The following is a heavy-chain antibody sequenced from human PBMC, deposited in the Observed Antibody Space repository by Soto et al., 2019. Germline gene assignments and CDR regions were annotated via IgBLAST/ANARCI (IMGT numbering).Heavy chain of an antibody. J-gene: IGHJ4*02. CDR2: INAGNGNT. CDR3: ARSLRGITIFGVDRDALYYFDY. Sequence: GASVKVSCKASGYTFTSYATHWVRQAPGQRLEWMGWINAGNGNTKYSQKFQGRVTITRDTSASTAYMELSSLRSEDTAVYYCARSLRGITIFGVDRDALYYFDYWGQGTLVTVSS. CDR1: GYTFTSYA. D-gene: IGHD3-3*01. V-gene: IGHV1-3*01.